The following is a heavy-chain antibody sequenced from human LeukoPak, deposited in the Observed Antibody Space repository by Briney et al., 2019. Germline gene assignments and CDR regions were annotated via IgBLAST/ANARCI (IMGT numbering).Heavy chain of an antibody. J-gene: IGHJ4*02. CDR3: AKDFYSGSYYYFDY. CDR2: ISSSGSTI. D-gene: IGHD1-26*01. V-gene: IGHV3-48*01. CDR1: GFTFSSYS. Sequence: GGSLRLSCAASGFTFSSYSMNWVRQAPGKGLEWVSYISSSGSTIYYADSVKGRFTISRDNSKNMLYLQMNSLRGEDTALYYCAKDFYSGSYYYFDYWGQGTLVTVSS.